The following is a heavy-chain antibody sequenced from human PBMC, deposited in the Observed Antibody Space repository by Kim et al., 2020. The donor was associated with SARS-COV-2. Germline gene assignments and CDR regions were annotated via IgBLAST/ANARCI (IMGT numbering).Heavy chain of an antibody. CDR1: GFTFSSYA. CDR2: ISGSGGST. Sequence: GGSLRLSCAASGFTFSSYAMSWVRQAPGKGLEWVSAISGSGGSTYYADSVKGRFTISRDNSKNTLYLQMNSLRAEDTAVYYCAKDFVQYTLYSDWYYYYGMDVWGQGTTVTVSS. D-gene: IGHD4-17*01. V-gene: IGHV3-23*01. J-gene: IGHJ6*02. CDR3: AKDFVQYTLYSDWYYYYGMDV.